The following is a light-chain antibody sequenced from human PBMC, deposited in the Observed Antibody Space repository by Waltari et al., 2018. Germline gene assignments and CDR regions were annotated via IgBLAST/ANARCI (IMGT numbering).Light chain of an antibody. J-gene: IGLJ2*01. CDR3: QAWDDTTVV. CDR1: GLGDKY. CDR2: SDA. V-gene: IGLV3-1*01. Sequence: SYELTQPPSVSVSPGQTATITCSGDGLGDKYVWWYQQKPGQYPVAVIYSDAKRPSGFPERFFGSNSGNTATLTVGGTQTTDEGDYYCQAWDDTTVVFGAGTKVTV.